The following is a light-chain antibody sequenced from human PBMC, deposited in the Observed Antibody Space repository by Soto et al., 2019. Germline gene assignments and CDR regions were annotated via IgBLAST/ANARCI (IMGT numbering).Light chain of an antibody. J-gene: IGKJ1*01. CDR3: LQDRNYPRT. Sequence: AIQMTQSPSSLSASVGDRVTITCRASQDIRNELGWYQQRPGKAPKALIYGASNLQSGVPSRFSGSGFATAFTLTISSLQPEDFATYYCLQDRNYPRTFGQGTKVESK. CDR1: QDIRNE. V-gene: IGKV1-6*01. CDR2: GAS.